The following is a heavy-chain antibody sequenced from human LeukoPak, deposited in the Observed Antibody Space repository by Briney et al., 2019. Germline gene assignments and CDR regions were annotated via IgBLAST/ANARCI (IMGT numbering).Heavy chain of an antibody. CDR3: ARVRSGYSHENYFDY. Sequence: GGSLRLSCAASGFTFSNYEMNCVRQAPGPGLEWVSYISGSGSTIYYADSVKGRFTISRDNAKDSLYLQMNSLRAEDTAVYYCARVRSGYSHENYFDYWGQGTLVTVSS. CDR1: GFTFSNYE. J-gene: IGHJ4*02. CDR2: ISGSGSTI. V-gene: IGHV3-48*03. D-gene: IGHD5-18*01.